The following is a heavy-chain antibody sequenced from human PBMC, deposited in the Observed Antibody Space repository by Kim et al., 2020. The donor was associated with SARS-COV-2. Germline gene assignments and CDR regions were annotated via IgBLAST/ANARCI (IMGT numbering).Heavy chain of an antibody. J-gene: IGHJ5*02. Sequence: SETLSLTCTVSGGSISSGGYYWSWIRQHPGKGLEWIGYIYYSGSTYYNPSLKSRVTISVDTSKNQFSLKLSSVTAADTAVYYCARDFPLGSGYCSSTSCYAGFDPWGQGTLVTVSS. D-gene: IGHD2-2*01. CDR2: IYYSGST. CDR3: ARDFPLGSGYCSSTSCYAGFDP. CDR1: GGSISSGGYY. V-gene: IGHV4-31*03.